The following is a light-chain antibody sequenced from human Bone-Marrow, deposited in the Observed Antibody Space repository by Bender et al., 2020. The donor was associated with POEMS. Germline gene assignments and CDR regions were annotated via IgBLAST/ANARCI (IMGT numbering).Light chain of an antibody. V-gene: IGLV1-40*01. J-gene: IGLJ1*01. CDR2: GNS. CDR1: SSNIGAGHY. Sequence: QSVLTQPPSVSGAPGQRVTISCTGSSSNIGAGHYVHWYQQLPGKAPKLLIFGNSNRPSGVPDRFSGSKSGTSASLAITGLQAEDEADYYCSFTHVFGTGTKVTVL. CDR3: SFTHV.